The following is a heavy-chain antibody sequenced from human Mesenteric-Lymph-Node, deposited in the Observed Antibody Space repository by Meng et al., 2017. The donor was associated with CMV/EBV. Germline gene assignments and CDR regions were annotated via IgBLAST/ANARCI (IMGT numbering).Heavy chain of an antibody. V-gene: IGHV4-38-2*02. J-gene: IGHJ6*02. CDR1: DYSMSRGYY. D-gene: IGHD3-10*01. Sequence: SETLSLTCTVSDYSMSRGYYWAWIRQPPGKGLEWIGSIYRSGSTYYNPSLKSRVTISVDTSKNQFSLKLTSLTAADTAIYYCARGRYYNSYGMDVWGQGTTVTVSS. CDR2: IYRSGST. CDR3: ARGRYYNSYGMDV.